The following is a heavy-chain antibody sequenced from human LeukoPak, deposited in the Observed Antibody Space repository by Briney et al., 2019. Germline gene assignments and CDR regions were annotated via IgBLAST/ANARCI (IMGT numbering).Heavy chain of an antibody. CDR2: ITSSSSTI. V-gene: IGHV3-48*02. Sequence: GGSLRLSCAASGFTVSSNYMSWVRQAPGKGLEWVSYITSSSSTICYADSVKGRFTISRDNAKNSLYLQMNSLRDEDTAVYYCARDRDGDPSFEYWGQGTLVTVSS. D-gene: IGHD4-17*01. J-gene: IGHJ4*02. CDR1: GFTVSSNY. CDR3: ARDRDGDPSFEY.